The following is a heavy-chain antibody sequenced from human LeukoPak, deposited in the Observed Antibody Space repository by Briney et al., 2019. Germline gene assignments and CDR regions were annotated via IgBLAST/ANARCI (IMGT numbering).Heavy chain of an antibody. CDR2: ISYDGSNK. D-gene: IGHD3-22*01. Sequence: GGSLRLSCAASGFTFSSYGMHWVRQAPGKGLEWVAVISYDGSNKYYADSVKGRFTISRDNSKNTLYLQMNSLRAEDTAVYYCAKGKYYYDSSGAFDIWGQGTMVTVPS. CDR3: AKGKYYYDSSGAFDI. CDR1: GFTFSSYG. V-gene: IGHV3-30*18. J-gene: IGHJ3*02.